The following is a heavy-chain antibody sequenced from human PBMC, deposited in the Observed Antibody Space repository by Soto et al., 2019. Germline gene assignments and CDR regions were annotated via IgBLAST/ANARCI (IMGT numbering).Heavy chain of an antibody. CDR3: ARDLHQMGTTPYQFHY. V-gene: IGHV1-2*04. Sequence: QVQLVQSGAEVKKPGASVKVSCKASGYTFSDYYIHWVRQAPGQGLEWMGWINPNHDGTNYAQRFQGWVTMTGDTSINTDYMGLYVLTSEKTAMYYCARDLHQMGTTPYQFHYCGQGTLVAVAS. CDR2: INPNHDGT. CDR1: GYTFSDYY. D-gene: IGHD1-1*01. J-gene: IGHJ4*02.